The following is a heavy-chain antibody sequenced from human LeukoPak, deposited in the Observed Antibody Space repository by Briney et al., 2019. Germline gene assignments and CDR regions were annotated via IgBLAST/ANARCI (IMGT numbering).Heavy chain of an antibody. Sequence: SETLSLTCTDSGGSISSFYWSWIRQPPGKGLEWIGYIYYSGSTSYNPSLKSRVTISVDTSKNQFSLRLSSVTAADTAVYYCARENDCSSTSCHLDYWGLGTLVTVSS. J-gene: IGHJ4*02. CDR1: GGSISSFY. V-gene: IGHV4-59*01. CDR3: ARENDCSSTSCHLDY. D-gene: IGHD2-2*01. CDR2: IYYSGST.